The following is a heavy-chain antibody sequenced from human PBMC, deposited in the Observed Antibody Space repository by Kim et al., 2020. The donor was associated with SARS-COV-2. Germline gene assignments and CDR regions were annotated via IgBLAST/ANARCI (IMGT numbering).Heavy chain of an antibody. CDR1: GFTLSDHY. J-gene: IGHJ4*02. CDR2: ISASGATI. Sequence: GGSLRRSCVVSGFTLSDHYMSWIRQAPGKGLEWIAYISASGATIRYADSVKGRFTISRDTGRNSLFLQIDSVRAEDTALYYCARDKGYTGFDFWGQGTRVTASS. D-gene: IGHD2-2*02. CDR3: ARDKGYTGFDF. V-gene: IGHV3-11*01.